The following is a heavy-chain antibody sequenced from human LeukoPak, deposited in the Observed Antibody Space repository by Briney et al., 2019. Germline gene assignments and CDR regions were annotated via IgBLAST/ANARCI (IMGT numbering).Heavy chain of an antibody. D-gene: IGHD3-10*01. CDR1: GGSFSGYY. J-gene: IGHJ4*02. CDR3: ARGLRTYYGSGSYLDY. V-gene: IGHV4-34*01. Sequence: SETLSLTCAVYGGSFSGYYWSWIRQPPGKWLEWIGEINHSGSTNYNPSLKSRVTISVDTSKNQFSLKLSSVTAADTAVYYCARGLRTYYGSGSYLDYWGQGTLVTVSS. CDR2: INHSGST.